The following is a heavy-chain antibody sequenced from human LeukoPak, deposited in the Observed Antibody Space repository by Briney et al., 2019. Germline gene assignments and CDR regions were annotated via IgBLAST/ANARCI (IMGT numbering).Heavy chain of an antibody. Sequence: GGSLRLSCAASGFTFSYYGIPWVRQAPGKGLEWVAIISFDGSNEYYADSVKGRFTISRDNSKNTMYLQMNSLRAEDTAIYYCAKDRGFSISSYFYYEMDVWGQGTTVTVAS. CDR1: GFTFSYYG. V-gene: IGHV3-30*18. CDR3: AKDRGFSISSYFYYEMDV. J-gene: IGHJ6*02. CDR2: ISFDGSNE. D-gene: IGHD2-21*01.